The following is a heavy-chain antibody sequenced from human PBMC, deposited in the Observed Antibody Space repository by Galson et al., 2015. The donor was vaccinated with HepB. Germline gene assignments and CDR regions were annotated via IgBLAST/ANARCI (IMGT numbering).Heavy chain of an antibody. D-gene: IGHD2/OR15-2a*01. Sequence: SVKVSCKASGYTFTSYAVHWMRQAPGQRLEWMGWINAGNGNTKYSQKFQGRVTITRDTSASTAYVELSSLRSEDTAVYYCARDPLLSQSGTYYYYMDVWGKGTTVTVSS. CDR2: INAGNGNT. V-gene: IGHV1-3*01. J-gene: IGHJ6*03. CDR1: GYTFTSYA. CDR3: ARDPLLSQSGTYYYYMDV.